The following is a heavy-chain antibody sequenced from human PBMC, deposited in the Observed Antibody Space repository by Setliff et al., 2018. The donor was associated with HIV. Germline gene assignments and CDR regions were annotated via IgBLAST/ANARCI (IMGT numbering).Heavy chain of an antibody. CDR2: IFSTAST. CDR3: ARTTNSSGWYPYFDS. J-gene: IGHJ4*02. CDR1: DGSISTGRYY. Sequence: PSETLSLTCTVSDGSISTGRYYWGWLRQPPGKGLEWIGNIFSTASTYYNPSLKSRVSMSVDASKNQFSLKLRFVTAADTAVYYCARTTNSSGWYPYFDSWGQGTLVTVSS. V-gene: IGHV4-39*07. D-gene: IGHD6-19*01.